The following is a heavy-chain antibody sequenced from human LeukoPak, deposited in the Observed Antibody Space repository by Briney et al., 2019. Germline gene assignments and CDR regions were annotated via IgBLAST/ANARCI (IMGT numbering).Heavy chain of an antibody. CDR1: GYSISSGYY. D-gene: IGHD2-15*01. CDR2: IYHGGST. J-gene: IGHJ5*02. V-gene: IGHV4-38-2*02. CDR3: ARDTVAHNWFDP. Sequence: PSETLSLTCTVSGYSISSGYYWGWIRQPPGKGLEWIGSIYHGGSTYYNPSLKSRVTISVDTSKNQFSLKLSSVTAADTAVYYCARDTVAHNWFDPWGQGTLVTVSS.